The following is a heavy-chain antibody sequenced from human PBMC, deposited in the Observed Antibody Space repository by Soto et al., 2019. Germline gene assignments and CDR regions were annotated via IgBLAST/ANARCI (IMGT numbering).Heavy chain of an antibody. V-gene: IGHV1-69*02. CDR2: IIPILGIA. CDR1: GGTFSSYT. Sequence: QVQLVQSGAEVKKPGSSVKVYCKASGGTFSSYTISWVRQAPGQGLEWMGRIIPILGIANYAQKFQGRVTITADKSASTAYMELSSLRSEDTAVYYCRLNYYDSSGYYAFYFDYWGQGTLVTVSS. CDR3: RLNYYDSSGYYAFYFDY. J-gene: IGHJ4*02. D-gene: IGHD3-22*01.